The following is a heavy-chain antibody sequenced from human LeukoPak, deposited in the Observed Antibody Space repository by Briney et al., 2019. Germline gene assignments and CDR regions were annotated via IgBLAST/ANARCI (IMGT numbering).Heavy chain of an antibody. D-gene: IGHD3-3*01. CDR2: ISPYNGNT. CDR1: GYTLTSYG. CDR3: ARDVGFWSGYPDAFDI. Sequence: ASVKVSCKASGYTLTSYGISWVRQAPGQGLKWMGWISPYNGNTNYAQKLQGRVTMTTDTSTSTAYMELRSLRSDDTAVYYCARDVGFWSGYPDAFDIWGQGTMVTVSS. J-gene: IGHJ3*02. V-gene: IGHV1-18*01.